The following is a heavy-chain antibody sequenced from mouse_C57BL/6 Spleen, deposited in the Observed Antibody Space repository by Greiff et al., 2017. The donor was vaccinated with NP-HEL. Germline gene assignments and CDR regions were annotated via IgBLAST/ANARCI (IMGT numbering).Heavy chain of an antibody. J-gene: IGHJ1*03. CDR2: IYPRSGNT. CDR3: ARGDGYYSHWYFDV. D-gene: IGHD2-3*01. CDR1: GYTFTSYG. V-gene: IGHV1-81*01. Sequence: QVQLQQSGAELARPGASVKLSCKASGYTFTSYGISWVKQRTGQGLEWIGEIYPRSGNTYYNEKFKGKATLTADKSSSTAYMELRSLTSEDSAVYFGARGDGYYSHWYFDVWGTGTTVTVSS.